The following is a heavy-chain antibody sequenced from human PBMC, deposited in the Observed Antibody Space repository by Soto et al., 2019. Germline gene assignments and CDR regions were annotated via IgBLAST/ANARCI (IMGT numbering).Heavy chain of an antibody. Sequence: QVQLVQSGAEVKKPGASVKVSCKASTGNYRHWVRQAPGQGLEWMGWINPNSGGTHYAEQFQGRVTMTWDTSISTVYMELNSLTSDDTAVHYCAREEATAGNDCFDYWGQGTLVTVSS. CDR2: INPNSGGT. CDR3: AREEATAGNDCFDY. V-gene: IGHV1-2*02. J-gene: IGHJ4*02. CDR1: TGNY. D-gene: IGHD6-13*01.